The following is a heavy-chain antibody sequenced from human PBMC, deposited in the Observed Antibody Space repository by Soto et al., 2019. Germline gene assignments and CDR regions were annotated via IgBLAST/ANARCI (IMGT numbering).Heavy chain of an antibody. D-gene: IGHD4-4*01. CDR3: AREGNSHDAFDI. J-gene: IGHJ3*02. Sequence: PSETLSLTCTVSGGSISSYYWSWIRQPPGKGLEWIGYIYYSGSTNYNPSLKSRVTISVDTSKNQFSLKLSSVTAADTAVYYCAREGNSHDAFDIWGQGTMVTVS. CDR1: GGSISSYY. CDR2: IYYSGST. V-gene: IGHV4-59*01.